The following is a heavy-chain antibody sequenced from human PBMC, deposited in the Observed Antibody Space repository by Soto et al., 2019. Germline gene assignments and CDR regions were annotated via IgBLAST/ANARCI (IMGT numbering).Heavy chain of an antibody. Sequence: QVQLVQSGAEEKKPGASVKVSCKASGYTFTSYAMHWARQAPGQRLEWMGWLNAGNGNTKYSQKFQGRVTITRDTPASTAYLELSSLRSEDTGVYYCARGDPLLADYWGQGTLVTVS. CDR3: ARGDPLLADY. J-gene: IGHJ4*02. CDR2: LNAGNGNT. V-gene: IGHV1-3*05. CDR1: GYTFTSYA. D-gene: IGHD3-16*01.